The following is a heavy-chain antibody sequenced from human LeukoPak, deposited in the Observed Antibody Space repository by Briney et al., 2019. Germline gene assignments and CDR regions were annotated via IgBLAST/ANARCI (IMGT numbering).Heavy chain of an antibody. J-gene: IGHJ4*02. CDR3: VRGAYSSSWLNFDY. Sequence: GGSLRLSCAASGFTFSSYELNWVRQAPGKGLEWVSYISDTGSTIYYADSVKGRFTVSRDNSKNTLYLQMNSLRAEDTAVYYCVRGAYSSSWLNFDYWGQGTLVTVSS. D-gene: IGHD6-13*01. V-gene: IGHV3-48*03. CDR2: ISDTGSTI. CDR1: GFTFSSYE.